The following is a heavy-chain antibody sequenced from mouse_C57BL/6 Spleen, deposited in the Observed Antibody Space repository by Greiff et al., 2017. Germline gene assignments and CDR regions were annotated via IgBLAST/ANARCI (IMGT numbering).Heavy chain of an antibody. CDR2: IYPGDGDP. J-gene: IGHJ4*01. D-gene: IGHD1-1*01. CDR1: GYAFSSSW. Sequence: QVQLQQSGPELVKPGASVKISCKASGYAFSSSWMTWVKQRPGKGLEWIGRIYPGDGDPNYNGTFKGKATLTADKSSSTAYMQLSSLTYEDAAVYFCARRHYGSMDYWGQGTSVTVSS. V-gene: IGHV1-82*01. CDR3: ARRHYGSMDY.